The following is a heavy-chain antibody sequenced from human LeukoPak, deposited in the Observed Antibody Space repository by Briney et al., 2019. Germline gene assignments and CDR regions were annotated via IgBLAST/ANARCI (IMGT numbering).Heavy chain of an antibody. Sequence: GGSLRLSCAASGFTFSSYSMNWVRQAPGKGLEWVSFISSSSTYIYYADSLKGRFTISRDNAKNSLYLQMNSLRAEDTAVYYCARDGVAELMSALDYWGQGILATVSS. CDR1: GFTFSSYS. J-gene: IGHJ4*02. V-gene: IGHV3-21*06. CDR2: ISSSSTYI. D-gene: IGHD1-26*01. CDR3: ARDGVAELMSALDY.